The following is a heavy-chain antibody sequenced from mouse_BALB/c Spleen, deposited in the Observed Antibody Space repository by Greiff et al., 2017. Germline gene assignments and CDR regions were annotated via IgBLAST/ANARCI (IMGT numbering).Heavy chain of an antibody. V-gene: IGHV2-9*02. J-gene: IGHJ4*01. CDR2: IWAGGST. CDR3: ARGDTPDY. Sequence: QVQLKESGPGLVAPSQSLSITCTVSGFSLTSYGVHWVRQPPGKGPEWLGVIWAGGSTNYNSALMSRLSISKDNSKSQVFLKMNSLQTDDTAMYYCARGDTPDYWGQGTSVTVSS. CDR1: GFSLTSYG. D-gene: IGHD5-1-1*01.